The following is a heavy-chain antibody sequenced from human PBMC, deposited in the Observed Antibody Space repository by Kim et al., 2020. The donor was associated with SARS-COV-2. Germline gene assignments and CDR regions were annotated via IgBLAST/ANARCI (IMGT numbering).Heavy chain of an antibody. Sequence: GGSLRLSCAASGFTFSSYAMSWVRQAPGKGLEWVSAISGSGGSTYYADSVKGRFTISRDNSKNTLYLQMNSLRAEDTAVYYCAKPSSGDHYYYYGMDVWGQGTTVTVSS. J-gene: IGHJ6*02. D-gene: IGHD4-17*01. V-gene: IGHV3-23*01. CDR3: AKPSSGDHYYYYGMDV. CDR1: GFTFSSYA. CDR2: ISGSGGST.